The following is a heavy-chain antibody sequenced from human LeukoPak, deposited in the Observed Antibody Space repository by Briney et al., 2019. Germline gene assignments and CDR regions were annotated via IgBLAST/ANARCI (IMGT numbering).Heavy chain of an antibody. CDR2: ISYSGANS. V-gene: IGHV3-23*01. Sequence: GGSLRLSCAASGFTFSGSAMSWVRQAPGEGLEWVSLISYSGANSYYTDSVRGRFTISRDNSKNTLYLQMNSLRTEDTSVYFCARGRTLVRGLDNGLLDYWGQGTLVTVSS. CDR1: GFTFSGSA. CDR3: ARGRTLVRGLDNGLLDY. J-gene: IGHJ4*02. D-gene: IGHD3-10*01.